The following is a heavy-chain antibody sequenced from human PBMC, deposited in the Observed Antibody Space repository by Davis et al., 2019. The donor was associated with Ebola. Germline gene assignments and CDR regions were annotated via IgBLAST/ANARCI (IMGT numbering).Heavy chain of an antibody. D-gene: IGHD2-15*01. CDR1: GGSISSGGYY. V-gene: IGHV4-31*03. Sequence: PSETLSLTCTVSGGSISSGGYYWSWIRQHPGKGLEWIGYIYYSGSTYYNPSLKSRVTISVDTSKNQFSLKLSSVTAADTAVYYCARAGCSGGSCPLGFDPWGQGTLVTVSS. J-gene: IGHJ5*02. CDR2: IYYSGST. CDR3: ARAGCSGGSCPLGFDP.